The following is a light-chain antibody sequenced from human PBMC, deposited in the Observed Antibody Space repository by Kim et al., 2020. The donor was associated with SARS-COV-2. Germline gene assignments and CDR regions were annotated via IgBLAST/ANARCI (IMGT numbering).Light chain of an antibody. Sequence: GQRFPISCPGTDSNIGYNYLSRYQQLPGTAPKLLIYDNNKRPSEIPDRFSGSKSGTSATLGITGLQTGDEADYYCGTWDSSLTAVVFGGGTQLTVL. J-gene: IGLJ2*01. CDR1: DSNIGYNY. CDR3: GTWDSSLTAVV. CDR2: DNN. V-gene: IGLV1-51*01.